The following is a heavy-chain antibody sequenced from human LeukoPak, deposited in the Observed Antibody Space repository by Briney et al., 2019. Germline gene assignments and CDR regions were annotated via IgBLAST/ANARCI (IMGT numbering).Heavy chain of an antibody. CDR2: IYYSGST. Sequence: PSETLSLTCTVSGGSISSGDYYWSWIRQPPGKGLEWIGYIYYSGSTYYNPSLKSRVTISVDTSKNQFSLKLSSVTAADTAVYYCARDTRSSGYYYVYWGQGTLVTVSS. CDR3: ARDTRSSGYYYVY. J-gene: IGHJ4*02. V-gene: IGHV4-30-4*08. CDR1: GGSISSGDYY. D-gene: IGHD3-22*01.